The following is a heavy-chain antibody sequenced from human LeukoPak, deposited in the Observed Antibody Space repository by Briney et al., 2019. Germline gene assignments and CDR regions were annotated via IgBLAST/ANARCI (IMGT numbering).Heavy chain of an antibody. Sequence: GASVKVSCKASGYIFSNYDISWLRQAPGEGLKGMGWISAYNGYTNSAQKFQARVTITTDTTKSTAYLGLRSLRSDDTAVYYCARDDKYGMDVWGQGTTVIVSS. CDR2: ISAYNGYT. J-gene: IGHJ6*02. CDR1: GYIFSNYD. CDR3: ARDDKYGMDV. V-gene: IGHV1-18*01.